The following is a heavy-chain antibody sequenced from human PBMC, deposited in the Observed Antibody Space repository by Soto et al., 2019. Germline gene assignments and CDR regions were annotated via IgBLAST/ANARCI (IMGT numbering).Heavy chain of an antibody. V-gene: IGHV4-39*01. CDR2: MYNGGST. J-gene: IGHJ4*02. Sequence: QLQLQESGPGLVKPSETLSLTCTVSGDSISSSNYYWGWIRQPPGKGLEWSGSMYNGGSTYYNPSIKRRVTISVDSSKTPFSQELSSVTAADTAVYYCASLPLSRRALDHWGQGTLVTVSS. CDR3: ASLPLSRRALDH. CDR1: GDSISSSNYY.